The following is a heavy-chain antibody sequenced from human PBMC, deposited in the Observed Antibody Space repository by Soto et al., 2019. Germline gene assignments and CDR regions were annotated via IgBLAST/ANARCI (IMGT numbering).Heavy chain of an antibody. D-gene: IGHD2-21*01. J-gene: IGHJ4*02. V-gene: IGHV3-30-3*01. CDR1: GFTFSSYA. Sequence: HPGGSLRLSCAASGFTFSSYAMHWVRQAPGKGLEWVAVISYDGSNKYYADSVKGRFTISRDNSKNTLYLQMNSLRAEDTAVYYCARAGPSGGDVREGYFDYWGQGTLVTVSS. CDR2: ISYDGSNK. CDR3: ARAGPSGGDVREGYFDY.